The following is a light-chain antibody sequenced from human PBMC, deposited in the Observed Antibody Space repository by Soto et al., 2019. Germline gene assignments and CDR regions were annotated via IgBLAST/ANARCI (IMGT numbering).Light chain of an antibody. CDR2: KAS. CDR1: QSISTW. J-gene: IGKJ1*01. V-gene: IGKV1-5*03. Sequence: DIQMTQSPSTLSASVGDRVTITCRASQSISTWLAWYQQKPGKAPKLLIYKASNLQSGVPLRFSGSGSGTEFTLTISSLQPDDFATYYCQEYNSFSTFGQGTKVEIK. CDR3: QEYNSFST.